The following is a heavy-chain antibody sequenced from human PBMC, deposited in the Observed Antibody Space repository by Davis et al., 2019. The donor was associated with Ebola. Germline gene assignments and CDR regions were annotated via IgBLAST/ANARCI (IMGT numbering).Heavy chain of an antibody. J-gene: IGHJ1*01. D-gene: IGHD6-13*01. CDR3: VKDHIDSWYYFQH. V-gene: IGHV3-30*02. Sequence: PGGSLRLSCAASGFTFSDYGMHWVRQAPGKGLEWVAFIRYDGGNKYYADSVNGRFTISRDDSKNTLYLHMNSLRPEDTAVFFCVKDHIDSWYYFQHWGQGTLVIVSS. CDR2: IRYDGGNK. CDR1: GFTFSDYG.